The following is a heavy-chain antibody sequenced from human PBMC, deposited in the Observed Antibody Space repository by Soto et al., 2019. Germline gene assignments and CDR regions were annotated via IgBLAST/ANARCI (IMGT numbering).Heavy chain of an antibody. D-gene: IGHD1-1*01. Sequence: PGESLKISCQASGYSFTTYWIAWVRQTPGRGLEWMGIIYPGDSEIKYSPSFDGQVTFSVDKSTSTAYLQWIGLKTSDTGMYFCARRPAGNSLDPLDFWGQRSLVTV. CDR2: IYPGDSEI. CDR1: GYSFTTYW. V-gene: IGHV5-51*01. J-gene: IGHJ4*02. CDR3: ARRPAGNSLDPLDF.